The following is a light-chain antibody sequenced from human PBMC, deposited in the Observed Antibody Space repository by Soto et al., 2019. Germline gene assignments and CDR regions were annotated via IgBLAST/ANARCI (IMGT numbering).Light chain of an antibody. J-gene: IGKJ4*01. CDR1: QSVSSN. Sequence: VLAQAPAALSLPPGERATLSCRASQSVSSNLAWYQQKPGQAPRLLIYGASTRATGIPARFSGSGSGTEFTLTIRSLQSEDFAVYYCQQHNNWPSLTFGGGTKVDIK. CDR3: QQHNNWPSLT. CDR2: GAS. V-gene: IGKV3-15*01.